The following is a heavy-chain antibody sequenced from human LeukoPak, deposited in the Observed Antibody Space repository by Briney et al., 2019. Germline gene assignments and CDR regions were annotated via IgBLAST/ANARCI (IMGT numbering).Heavy chain of an antibody. CDR3: AKASWVSSADAVL. D-gene: IGHD3-16*01. V-gene: IGHV3-23*01. J-gene: IGHJ4*02. CDR2: LRGDGET. CDR1: GFIFRDYA. Sequence: GGSLRLSCVASGFIFRDYAMNWVRQTPAGGLEWVSSLRGDGETFYTDSVKGRFTLSRDHSRNTVYLQLSNLRVEDTAVYYCAKASWVSSADAVLWGQGTLVTVS.